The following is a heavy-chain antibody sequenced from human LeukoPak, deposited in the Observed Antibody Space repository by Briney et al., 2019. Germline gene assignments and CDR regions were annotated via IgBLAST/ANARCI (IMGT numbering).Heavy chain of an antibody. V-gene: IGHV4-59*01. CDR1: GGSISSYC. CDR2: IYYSGST. CDR3: AREEALDYYDSSGYFDY. J-gene: IGHJ4*02. Sequence: SETLSLTCTVSGGSISSYCWSWIRRPPGKGLEWIGYIYYSGSTNYNPSLKSRVTISVDTSKNQFSLKLSSVTAADTAVYYCAREEALDYYDSSGYFDYWGQGTLITVSS. D-gene: IGHD3-22*01.